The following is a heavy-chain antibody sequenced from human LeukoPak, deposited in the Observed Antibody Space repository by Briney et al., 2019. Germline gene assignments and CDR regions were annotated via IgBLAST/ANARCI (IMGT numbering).Heavy chain of an antibody. CDR3: ARDLPHYYYYGMDV. CDR2: ISGSGGST. J-gene: IGHJ6*02. V-gene: IGHV3-23*01. Sequence: GGSLRLSCAASGFTFSSYAMSWVRQAPGKGLEWVSAISGSGGSTYYADSVKGRFTISRDNAKNSLYLQMNSLRAEDTAVYYCARDLPHYYYYGMDVWGQGTTVTVSS. CDR1: GFTFSSYA.